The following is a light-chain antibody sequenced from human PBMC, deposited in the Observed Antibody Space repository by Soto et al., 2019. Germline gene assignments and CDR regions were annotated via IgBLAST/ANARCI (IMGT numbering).Light chain of an antibody. CDR2: DVS. CDR3: SSYTSSSTSVV. Sequence: QSALTQPASVSGSPGQSITISCTGTSSDVGGYNYVSWYQQHPGKAPKLMSYDVSNRPSGVSNRFSGSKSGNTASLTISGLQAEDEAAYYCSSYTSSSTSVVFGGGTKITVL. J-gene: IGLJ2*01. V-gene: IGLV2-14*01. CDR1: SSDVGGYNY.